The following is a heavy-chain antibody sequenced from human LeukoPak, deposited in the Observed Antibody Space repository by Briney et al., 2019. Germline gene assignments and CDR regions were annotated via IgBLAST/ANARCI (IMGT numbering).Heavy chain of an antibody. D-gene: IGHD1-26*01. Sequence: GESLKISCKVSGYSFTSYCIGWARQMPGKGLEWMGIIYPGDSGPTYSPSFQGQVTISVDKSINTAYLQWSSLQASDTAMYYCGMSGDRVPLQDDVSDVWGQGTMVAVST. V-gene: IGHV5-51*01. CDR3: GMSGDRVPLQDDVSDV. CDR2: IYPGDSGP. CDR1: GYSFTSYC. J-gene: IGHJ3*01.